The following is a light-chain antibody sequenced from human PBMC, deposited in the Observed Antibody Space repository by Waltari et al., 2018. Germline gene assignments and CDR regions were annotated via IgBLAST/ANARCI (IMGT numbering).Light chain of an antibody. Sequence: FVLTQSPGTLSLSPGERVTLSCRASQSVSSNYLVWYQQKPGQAPRLLIYDASNRATGIADRFSGSGSGTDFTLTISRLEPEDVAVYYCQQYGRSPWTFGQGTKVEIK. CDR2: DAS. CDR3: QQYGRSPWT. J-gene: IGKJ1*01. V-gene: IGKV3-20*01. CDR1: QSVSSNY.